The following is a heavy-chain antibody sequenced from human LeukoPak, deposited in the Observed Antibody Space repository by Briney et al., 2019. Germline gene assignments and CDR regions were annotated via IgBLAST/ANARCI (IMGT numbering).Heavy chain of an antibody. CDR3: AGAGTGYYYYYGMDV. D-gene: IGHD6-13*01. CDR1: GYTFTSYD. J-gene: IGHJ6*02. V-gene: IGHV1-8*01. Sequence: GASVKVSCKASGYTFTSYDINWARQATGQGLEWMGWMNPNSGNTGYAQKFQGRVTMTRNTSISTAYMELSSLRSEDAAVYYCAGAGTGYYYYYGMDVWGQGTTVTVSS. CDR2: MNPNSGNT.